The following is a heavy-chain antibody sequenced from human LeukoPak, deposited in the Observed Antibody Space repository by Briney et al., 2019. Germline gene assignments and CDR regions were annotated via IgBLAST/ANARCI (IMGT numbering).Heavy chain of an antibody. Sequence: SETLSLTCTVSGGSISGSNYDWGWIRQPPAKGLEWVGTVFHTGSAYYNPSLSGRTTISVDTTKNQFSLKLTSVTAADTAVYYCAREPDVWGQGTLVTVSS. CDR3: AREPDV. J-gene: IGHJ4*02. D-gene: IGHD2-2*01. CDR1: GGSISGSNYD. V-gene: IGHV4-39*07. CDR2: VFHTGSA.